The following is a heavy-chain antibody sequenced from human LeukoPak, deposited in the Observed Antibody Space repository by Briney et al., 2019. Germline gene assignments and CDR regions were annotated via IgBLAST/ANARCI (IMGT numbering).Heavy chain of an antibody. D-gene: IGHD6-13*01. CDR3: ARGRRVAATGNFDY. CDR2: ISGSGGST. J-gene: IGHJ4*02. V-gene: IGHV3-23*01. Sequence: GGSLRLSCAASGFTFSSYAMSWVRQASGKGLEWVSAISGSGGSTYYADSVKGRFTISRDNSKNTLYLQMNSLRAEDTAVYYCARGRRVAATGNFDYWGQGTLVTVSS. CDR1: GFTFSSYA.